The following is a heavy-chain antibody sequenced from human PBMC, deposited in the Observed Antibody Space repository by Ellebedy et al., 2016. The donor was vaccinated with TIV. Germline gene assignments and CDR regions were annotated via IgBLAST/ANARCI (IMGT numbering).Heavy chain of an antibody. V-gene: IGHV3-11*06. Sequence: GESLKISCAASGFTLSDYYMTWIRQAPGKGLEWVAYINSASTYIKYADSVKGRFTISRDNAKNSLYLQVNSLRAEDTSVYYCARFTSLDYNYYGMDVWGPGTTVTVSS. CDR2: INSASTYI. CDR3: ARFTSLDYNYYGMDV. D-gene: IGHD3-16*01. CDR1: GFTLSDYY. J-gene: IGHJ6*02.